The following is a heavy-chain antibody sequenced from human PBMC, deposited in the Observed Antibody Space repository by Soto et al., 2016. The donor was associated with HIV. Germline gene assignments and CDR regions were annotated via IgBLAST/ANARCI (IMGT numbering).Heavy chain of an antibody. D-gene: IGHD3-22*01. CDR1: GFTFDDYA. CDR2: ISWDGGST. J-gene: IGHJ4*02. V-gene: IGHV3-43D*04. Sequence: EVQLVESGGVVVQPGGSLRLSCAASGFTFDDYAMHWVRQAPGKGLEWVSLISWDGGSTYYADSVKGRFTISRDNSKNSLYLQMNSLRAEDTALYYCAKDDSSGYYHLGYWGQGTLVTVSS. CDR3: AKDDSSGYYHLGY.